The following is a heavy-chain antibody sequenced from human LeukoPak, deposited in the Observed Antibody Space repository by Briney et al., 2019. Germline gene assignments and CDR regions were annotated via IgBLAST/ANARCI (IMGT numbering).Heavy chain of an antibody. Sequence: SETLSLTCAVYGGSFSGYSWSWIRQPPGKGLEWIGYIYDSGNTYYNPSLKSRVTISGDTSKNQFSLKLSSVTAADTAVYYCARDRGIMVTFGGVIAKGAHYWGQGTLVTVSS. D-gene: IGHD3-16*02. J-gene: IGHJ4*02. V-gene: IGHV4-30-4*07. CDR1: GGSFSGYS. CDR3: ARDRGIMVTFGGVIAKGAHY. CDR2: IYDSGNT.